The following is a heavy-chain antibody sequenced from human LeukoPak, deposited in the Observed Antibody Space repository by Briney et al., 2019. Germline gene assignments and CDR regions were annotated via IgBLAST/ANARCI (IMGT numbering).Heavy chain of an antibody. V-gene: IGHV1-2*02. CDR1: GYTFTGYF. CDR2: INPNSGAT. Sequence: ASVKVSCKASGYTFTGYFTHWVRHAPGQGLEWMGLINPNSGATNYAQKFQDRVTMTRDTSITTAYMELSRLNSDDTAVYYCVRVASGYNYGSWFDPWGQGTLVTVSS. CDR3: VRVASGYNYGSWFDP. D-gene: IGHD5-18*01. J-gene: IGHJ5*02.